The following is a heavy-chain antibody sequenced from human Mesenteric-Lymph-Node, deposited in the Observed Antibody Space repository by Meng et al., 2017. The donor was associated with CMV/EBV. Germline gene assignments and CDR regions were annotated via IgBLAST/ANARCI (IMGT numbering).Heavy chain of an antibody. CDR2: IIPIFGTA. V-gene: IGHV1-69*01. J-gene: IGHJ4*02. CDR3: ARGRGVATEIDY. CDR1: GGTFSRYG. D-gene: IGHD5-12*01. Sequence: CKASGGTFSRYGISWVRQAPGQGLEWMGGIIPIFGTANYAQKFQGRVTITADESTSTAYMELSSLRSEDTAVYYCARGRGVATEIDYWGQGTLVTVSS.